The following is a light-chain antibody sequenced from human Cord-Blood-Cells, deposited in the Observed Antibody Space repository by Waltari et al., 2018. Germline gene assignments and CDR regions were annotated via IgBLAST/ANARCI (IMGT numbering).Light chain of an antibody. CDR3: SSYTSSSRV. CDR1: SSDAGGYNY. Sequence: QSALTQPASVSGSPGQSITISYTGTSSDAGGYNYVSWYQQHPGKAPKLMIYDVSNRPSGVSNRFSGSKSGNTASLTISGLQAEDEADYYCSSYTSSSRVFGGGTKLTVL. J-gene: IGLJ3*02. V-gene: IGLV2-14*01. CDR2: DVS.